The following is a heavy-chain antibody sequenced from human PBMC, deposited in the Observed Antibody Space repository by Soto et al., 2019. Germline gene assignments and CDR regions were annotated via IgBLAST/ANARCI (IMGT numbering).Heavy chain of an antibody. CDR2: ISSSGSTI. CDR1: GFTFSDYY. D-gene: IGHD2-2*01. Sequence: GGSLRLSCAASGFTFSDYYMSWIRQAPGKGLEWVSCISSSGSTIYYADSVKGRFTISRDNAKNSLYLQMNSLRAEDTAVYYCARDYLPAAMNWFDPWGQGTLVTVSS. V-gene: IGHV3-11*01. J-gene: IGHJ5*02. CDR3: ARDYLPAAMNWFDP.